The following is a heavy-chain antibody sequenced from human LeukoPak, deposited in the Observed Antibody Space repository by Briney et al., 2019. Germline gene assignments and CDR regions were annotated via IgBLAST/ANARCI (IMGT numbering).Heavy chain of an antibody. Sequence: GGSLRLSCAASGFTFSSYAMHWVRQAPGKGLEWVAVISYDGSNEYYADSVKGRFSISRDNSKNTLCLQMNSLRAEDTAVYYSGAGYYGSGIDYWGQGTLVTVSS. J-gene: IGHJ4*02. CDR1: GFTFSSYA. V-gene: IGHV3-30-3*01. CDR2: ISYDGSNE. D-gene: IGHD3-10*01. CDR3: GAGYYGSGIDY.